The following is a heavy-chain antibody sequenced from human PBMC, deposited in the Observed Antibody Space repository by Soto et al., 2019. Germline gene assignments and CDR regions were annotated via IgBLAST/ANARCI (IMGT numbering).Heavy chain of an antibody. CDR3: ARHGPYCISNRCLTFDP. V-gene: IGHV4-39*01. J-gene: IGHJ5*02. Sequence: SETLSLTCSVSGGSISSSSYYWGWIRQTPGKGLEWIGSIYYTGITYYNPSLKSLITISVDTSKNQLSLKLSSVTAADTAVYYCARHGPYCISNRCLTFDPWGQGTLVTVSS. CDR1: GGSISSSSYY. D-gene: IGHD2-2*01. CDR2: IYYTGIT.